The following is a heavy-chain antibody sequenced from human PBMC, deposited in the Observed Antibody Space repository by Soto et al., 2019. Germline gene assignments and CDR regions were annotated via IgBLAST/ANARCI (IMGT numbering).Heavy chain of an antibody. CDR2: IYHRGST. V-gene: IGHV4-4*02. CDR3: ARRWGEGRVDY. Sequence: QVQLQESGPGLVKPSGTLSLTCAVSGASISSSNWWSWVRQPPGKGLEWIGEIYHRGSTNYNPSLKRRGTISVDKSRNQFSLKLSSVTAADTAGYYCARRWGEGRVDYWGQGTLVTVSS. D-gene: IGHD3-10*01. J-gene: IGHJ4*02. CDR1: GASISSSNW.